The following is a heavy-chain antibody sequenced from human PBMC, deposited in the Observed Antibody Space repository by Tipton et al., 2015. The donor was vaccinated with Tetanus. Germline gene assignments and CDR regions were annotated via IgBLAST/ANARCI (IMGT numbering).Heavy chain of an antibody. CDR1: GDSISARNSY. CDR3: VRHGGLVGIYFHQ. CDR2: FYYGGIT. D-gene: IGHD3-16*01. J-gene: IGHJ4*02. V-gene: IGHV4-39*01. Sequence: TLSLTCTVSGDSISARNSYWGWIRQPPGKGLEWIATFYYGGITYYSPSLSGRVTVSVDSSRNQFSLKLNSLTAADTAVYHCVRHGGLVGIYFHQWGQGTLVTVSS.